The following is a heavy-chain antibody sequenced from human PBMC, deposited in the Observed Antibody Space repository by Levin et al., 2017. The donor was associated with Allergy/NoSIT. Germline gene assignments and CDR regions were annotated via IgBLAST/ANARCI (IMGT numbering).Heavy chain of an antibody. D-gene: IGHD3-10*01. CDR3: ASRWFSFEY. CDR1: GFTFSTYG. V-gene: IGHV3-30*03. Sequence: PGGSLRLSCAASGFTFSTYGMHWVRQAPGKGLEWVAAISHDGGRKYFSDSVRGRLTISRDNSKNTLYLEMNSLRAEDTAVYYCASRWFSFEYWGQGTLVTVSS. CDR2: ISHDGGRK. J-gene: IGHJ4*02.